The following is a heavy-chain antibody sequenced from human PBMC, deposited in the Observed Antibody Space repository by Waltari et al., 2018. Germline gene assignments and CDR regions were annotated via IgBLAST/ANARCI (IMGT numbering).Heavy chain of an antibody. Sequence: QLQLQESGPGLVKPSETLSLTCTVSGGSISSSRSYWGGIRQAPGKGLGWIGSIYYSGSTYYNPTLKSRVTISGDTSKNQFSLKLSSVTAADTAVYYCARHWKKSGYRFDPWGQGTLVTVSS. V-gene: IGHV4-39*01. CDR2: IYYSGST. J-gene: IGHJ5*02. CDR3: ARHWKKSGYRFDP. CDR1: GGSISSSRSY. D-gene: IGHD5-12*01.